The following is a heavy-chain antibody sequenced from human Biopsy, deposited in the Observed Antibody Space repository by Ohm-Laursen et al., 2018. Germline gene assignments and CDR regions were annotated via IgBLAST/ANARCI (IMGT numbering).Heavy chain of an antibody. Sequence: GTLSLTCSVSGGSISSRNHYWGWLRQPPGKGLEWIGHVYYSGSTFYNSSLESRVTVSVDASKNQFHLRLTSMSASDTAVYYCARHSLDDFWSGAHYYFDYWGLGTLVTVSS. D-gene: IGHD3-3*01. CDR1: GGSISSRNHY. V-gene: IGHV4-39*01. CDR2: VYYSGST. CDR3: ARHSLDDFWSGAHYYFDY. J-gene: IGHJ4*02.